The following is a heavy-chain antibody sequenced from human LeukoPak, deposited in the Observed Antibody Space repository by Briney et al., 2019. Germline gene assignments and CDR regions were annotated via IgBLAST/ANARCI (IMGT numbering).Heavy chain of an antibody. Sequence: PSETLSLTCAVYGGSFSGYYWSWIRQPPGKGLEWIGEINHSGSTNYNPSLKSRVTISVDTSKNQFSLKLSSVTAADTAVYYCARREDTAPHPSWFDPWGQGTLVTVSS. CDR2: INHSGST. CDR3: ARREDTAPHPSWFDP. CDR1: GGSFSGYY. D-gene: IGHD5-18*01. J-gene: IGHJ5*02. V-gene: IGHV4-34*01.